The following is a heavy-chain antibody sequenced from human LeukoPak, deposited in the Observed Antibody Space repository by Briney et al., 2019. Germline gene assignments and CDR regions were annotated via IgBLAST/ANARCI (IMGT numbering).Heavy chain of an antibody. D-gene: IGHD6-19*01. CDR2: INHSQST. Sequence: SETLSLTCAVYGGSFSGYYWSWIRQPPGKGLEWIGEINHSQSTNYNPSLKSRVTISVDTSENQFSLNLSSVPAADTAVYYCPRGGGWPVKFDYWGQGTLVTVSS. CDR1: GGSFSGYY. CDR3: PRGGGWPVKFDY. V-gene: IGHV4-34*01. J-gene: IGHJ4*02.